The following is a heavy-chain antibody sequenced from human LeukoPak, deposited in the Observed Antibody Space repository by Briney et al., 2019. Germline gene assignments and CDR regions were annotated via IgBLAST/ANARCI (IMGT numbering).Heavy chain of an antibody. CDR1: GYTLTELS. Sequence: ASVKVSCKVSGYTLTELSMHWVRQAPGKGLEWMGGFDLEDGETIYAQKFQGRVTMTEDTSTDTAYMELSSLRSEDTAVYYCAALEDYGDYEFVHWGQGTLVTVSS. CDR3: AALEDYGDYEFVH. D-gene: IGHD4-17*01. V-gene: IGHV1-24*01. J-gene: IGHJ4*02. CDR2: FDLEDGET.